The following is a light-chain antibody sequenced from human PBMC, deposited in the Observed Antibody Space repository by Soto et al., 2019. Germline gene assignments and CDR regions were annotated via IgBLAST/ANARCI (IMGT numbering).Light chain of an antibody. CDR1: QSVSSN. Sequence: EIVLTQSPGTLSLSPGEIATLSCRASQSVSSNLAWYQQKPGQAPRLLIYGASTRATGIPARFSGSGSGTEFTLTISSLQSEDFAVYYCQQYNNWPSVTFGQGTKVDIK. J-gene: IGKJ1*01. CDR2: GAS. V-gene: IGKV3-15*01. CDR3: QQYNNWPSVT.